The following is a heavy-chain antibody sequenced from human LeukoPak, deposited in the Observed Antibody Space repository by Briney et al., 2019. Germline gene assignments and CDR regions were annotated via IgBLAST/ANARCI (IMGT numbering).Heavy chain of an antibody. Sequence: SETLSLTCTVSGGSISSYYWSWIRQPPGKGLEWIGYIYYSGSTNYNPSLKSRVTISVDTSMNQFSLKLSSVTAADTAVYYCASLRGDSSTVDYWGQGTLVTVSS. J-gene: IGHJ4*02. CDR3: ASLRGDSSTVDY. CDR2: IYYSGST. CDR1: GGSISSYY. D-gene: IGHD2-2*01. V-gene: IGHV4-59*01.